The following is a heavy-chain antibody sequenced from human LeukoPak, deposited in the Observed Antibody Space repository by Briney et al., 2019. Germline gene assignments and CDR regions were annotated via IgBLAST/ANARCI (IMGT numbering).Heavy chain of an antibody. J-gene: IGHJ4*02. D-gene: IGHD3-10*01. CDR3: ARDDHGSGSYYY. V-gene: IGHV4-59*01. CDR2: IYYSGST. Sequence: SETLSLTCTVSGGSISSYYWSWIRQPPGKGLEWIGYIYYSGSTNYNPSLKSRVTISVDTSKNQFSLKLSSVTAADTAVYYCARDDHGSGSYYYWGQGTLVTVSS. CDR1: GGSISSYY.